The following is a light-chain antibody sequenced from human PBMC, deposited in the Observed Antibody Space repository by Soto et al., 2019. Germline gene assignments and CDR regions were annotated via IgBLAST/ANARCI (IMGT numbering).Light chain of an antibody. CDR3: NSHTSGDFRV. V-gene: IGLV2-14*01. CDR1: SSDVGRYNH. J-gene: IGLJ1*01. Sequence: QSVLTQPASVSGAPGQSITISCTGTSSDVGRYNHVSWYQHHPGKAPKLLISEVSKPPSGVSNRFSGSKSDYTASLTISGLQAEDEADYYCNSHTSGDFRVFGTGTKLTVL. CDR2: EVS.